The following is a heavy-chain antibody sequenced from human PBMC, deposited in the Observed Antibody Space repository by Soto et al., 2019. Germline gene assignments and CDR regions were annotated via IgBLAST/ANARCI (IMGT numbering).Heavy chain of an antibody. CDR1: GFTFTSSA. J-gene: IGHJ6*02. CDR2: IVVGSGNT. Sequence: GASVKFSCKASGFTFTSSAVQWVRQARGQRLEWIGWIVVGSGNTNYAQKFQERVTITRDMSTSTAYMELSSLRSEDTAVYYCAAEIIAAAGTYYYYYGMDVWGQGTTVTVSS. D-gene: IGHD6-13*01. CDR3: AAEIIAAAGTYYYYYGMDV. V-gene: IGHV1-58*01.